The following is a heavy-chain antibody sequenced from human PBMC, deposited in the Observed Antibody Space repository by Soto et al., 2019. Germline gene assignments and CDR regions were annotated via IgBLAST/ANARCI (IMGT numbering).Heavy chain of an antibody. J-gene: IGHJ6*02. CDR2: IYYSGST. V-gene: IGHV4-59*01. CDR3: AREGCSSTSCYPPYYYYGMDV. CDR1: DVSISSYY. D-gene: IGHD2-2*01. Sequence: LSLPSSGSDVSISSYYGSWIGQPPGKVMEWIGYIYYSGSTNYNPSLKSRVTISVDTSKNQFSLKLSSVTAADTAVYYCAREGCSSTSCYPPYYYYGMDVWGQGSTVTVSS.